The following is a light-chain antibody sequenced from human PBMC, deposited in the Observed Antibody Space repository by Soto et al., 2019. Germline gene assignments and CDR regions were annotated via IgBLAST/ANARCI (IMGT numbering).Light chain of an antibody. CDR1: SSDVGGYNY. V-gene: IGLV2-14*01. J-gene: IGLJ1*01. Sequence: QSALTQPASVSGSPGQSITISCTGTSSDVGGYNYVSWDQQHPGKAPKLMIYDVSNRPSGVSNRFSGSKSGNTASLTISGLQAEDEADYYCSSYTSSSLPYVFGTGTKLTVL. CDR2: DVS. CDR3: SSYTSSSLPYV.